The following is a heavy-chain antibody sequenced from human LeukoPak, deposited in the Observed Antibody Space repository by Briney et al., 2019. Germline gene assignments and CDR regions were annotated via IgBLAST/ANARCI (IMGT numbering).Heavy chain of an antibody. CDR3: ARELWFGEFSWFDP. CDR2: IIPIFGTA. Sequence: SVKVSCKASGGTFSSYAISWVRQAPGQGLEWMGGIIPIFGTANYAQKSQGRVTITTDESTSTAYMELSSLRSEDTAVYYCARELWFGEFSWFDPWGQGTLVTVSS. D-gene: IGHD3-10*01. J-gene: IGHJ5*02. CDR1: GGTFSSYA. V-gene: IGHV1-69*05.